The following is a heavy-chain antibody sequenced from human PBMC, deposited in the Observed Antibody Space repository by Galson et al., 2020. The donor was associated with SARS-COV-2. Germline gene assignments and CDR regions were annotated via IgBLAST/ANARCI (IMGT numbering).Heavy chain of an antibody. CDR1: GGSISSGGYY. D-gene: IGHD4-4*01. Sequence: SETLSLTCTVSGGSISSGGYYWSWIRQHPGKGLEWIGYIYYSGSTYYNPSLKSRVTISVDTSKNQFSLKLSSVTAADTAVYYCARFIVTTLGGMDVWGQGTTVTVSS. J-gene: IGHJ6*02. CDR3: ARFIVTTLGGMDV. CDR2: IYYSGST. V-gene: IGHV4-31*03.